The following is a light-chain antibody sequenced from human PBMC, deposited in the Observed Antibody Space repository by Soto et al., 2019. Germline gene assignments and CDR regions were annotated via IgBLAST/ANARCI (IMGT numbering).Light chain of an antibody. Sequence: QSALTQPASVSGSPGQSITISCTGTSSDVGGYNYVSWYQQHPGKAPKLMIYDVSNRPSGVSNRFSGSKSGNTASLTSSGLQAEEDADYYCSSYTSSSSLRVFGGGTKLTVL. CDR2: DVS. CDR3: SSYTSSSSLRV. J-gene: IGLJ2*01. V-gene: IGLV2-14*01. CDR1: SSDVGGYNY.